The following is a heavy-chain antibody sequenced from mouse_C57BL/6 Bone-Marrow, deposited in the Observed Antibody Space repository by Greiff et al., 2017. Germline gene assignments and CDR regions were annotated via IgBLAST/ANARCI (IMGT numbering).Heavy chain of an antibody. J-gene: IGHJ2*01. CDR2: IYPRSGNT. CDR1: GYTFTSYG. D-gene: IGHD1-1*01. Sequence: QVQLKESGAELARPGASVKLSCKASGYTFTSYGIRWVKQRTGQGLEWIGEIYPRSGNTYYNEKFKGKATLTADKSSSTAYMELRSLTSEDSAVYVCAITTVVAFSKYCDYWGQGTTLTVSS. V-gene: IGHV1-81*01. CDR3: AITTVVAFSKYCDY.